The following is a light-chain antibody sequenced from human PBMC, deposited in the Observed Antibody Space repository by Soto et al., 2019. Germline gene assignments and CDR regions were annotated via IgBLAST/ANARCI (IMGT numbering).Light chain of an antibody. Sequence: EIVLTQSPATLSLSPGERATLSCRASQMVSSSLGWYQQKPGQPPRLLIYDASKRVTGIPARFSGSGSGTVFTIDISSLDHEDVAVYFCQKRTNGWTFGKGTKVAIK. CDR1: QMVSSS. J-gene: IGKJ1*01. CDR2: DAS. CDR3: QKRTNGWT. V-gene: IGKV3-11*01.